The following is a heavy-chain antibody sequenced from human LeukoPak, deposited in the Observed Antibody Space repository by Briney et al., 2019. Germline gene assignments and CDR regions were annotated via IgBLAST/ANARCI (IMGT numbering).Heavy chain of an antibody. CDR2: IYTSGST. CDR1: GGSISSYY. Sequence: SETLSLTCTVSGGSISSYYWSWIRQPAGKGLEWIGRIYTSGSTNYNSSLKSRVTMSVDTSKNQFSLKLSSVTAADTAVYYCAIAARSWEYFDYWGQGTLVTVSS. V-gene: IGHV4-4*07. D-gene: IGHD6-6*01. J-gene: IGHJ4*02. CDR3: AIAARSWEYFDY.